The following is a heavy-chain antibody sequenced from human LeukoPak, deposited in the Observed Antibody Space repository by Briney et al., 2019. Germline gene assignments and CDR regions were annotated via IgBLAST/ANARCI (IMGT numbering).Heavy chain of an antibody. CDR3: ARPAGSSSVSWFDP. V-gene: IGHV1-46*01. D-gene: IGHD6-6*01. CDR1: GYTFTSDY. J-gene: IGHJ5*02. Sequence: ASVKVSCKTTGYTFTSDYIHWVRQAAGQGLEWMGIIKHSSGSTSYPQKFQGRVTMTRDTSTRTVYMELSSLRSEDTAVYYCARPAGSSSVSWFDPWGQGTLVTVSS. CDR2: IKHSSGST.